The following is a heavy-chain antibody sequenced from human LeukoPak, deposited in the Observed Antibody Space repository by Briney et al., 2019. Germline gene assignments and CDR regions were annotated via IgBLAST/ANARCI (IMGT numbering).Heavy chain of an antibody. CDR2: IYSTGST. D-gene: IGHD6-13*01. J-gene: IGHJ4*02. V-gene: IGHV4-4*07. Sequence: ETLSLTCTVSGGSISSYYWSWIRQPAGKGLEWIGRIYSTGSTNYNPSLKSRVTMSVDTSKNRFSLRLRSVTAADTAVYYCARQIASAGTAGFDFWGQGALVTVSS. CDR1: GGSISSYY. CDR3: ARQIASAGTAGFDF.